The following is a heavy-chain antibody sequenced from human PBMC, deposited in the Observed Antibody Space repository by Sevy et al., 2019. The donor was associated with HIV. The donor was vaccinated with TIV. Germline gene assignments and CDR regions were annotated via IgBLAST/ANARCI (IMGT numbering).Heavy chain of an antibody. J-gene: IGHJ4*02. CDR1: GFTFSTYT. CDR2: ISFSSNYI. CDR3: ASGHSSSWPYFDY. Sequence: GGSLRLSCAASGFTFSTYTMNWVRQAPGKALQWVSSISFSSNYIFFADSMKGRFTISGDNAKNSLYLQMNSLRAEDTAVYYCASGHSSSWPYFDYWGQGTLVTVSS. V-gene: IGHV3-21*01. D-gene: IGHD6-13*01.